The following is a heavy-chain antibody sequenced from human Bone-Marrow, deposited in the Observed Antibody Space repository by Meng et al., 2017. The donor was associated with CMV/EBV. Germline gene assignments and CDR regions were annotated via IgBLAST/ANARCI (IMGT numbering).Heavy chain of an antibody. CDR2: IDPGDFVA. CDR3: ARAFDYIWGSYRNDFDY. Sequence: KVSCKGFGYSFTSHCIGWVRQMPGKGLEWMGIIDPGDFVARYSPSFQGQVTISVDKSIATAYLQWRSLKASDTAMYYCARAFDYIWGSYRNDFDYWGQGTLVTVSS. V-gene: IGHV5-51*01. J-gene: IGHJ4*02. CDR1: GYSFTSHC. D-gene: IGHD3-16*02.